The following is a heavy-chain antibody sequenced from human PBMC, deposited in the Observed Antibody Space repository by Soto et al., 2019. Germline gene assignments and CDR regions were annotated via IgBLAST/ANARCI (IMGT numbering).Heavy chain of an antibody. CDR1: GASISSSSYY. J-gene: IGHJ4*02. CDR2: IYYSGRT. D-gene: IGHD2-15*01. CDR3: ARGSKGGLGRPLDY. V-gene: IGHV4-39*07. Sequence: SETLSLTCTVSGASISSSSYYWAWIRQPPGKGLEWIGNIYYSGRTYYNPSLKSRVTISVDTSKNQFSLKLSSVTAADTAVYYCARGSKGGLGRPLDYWGQGTLVTVSS.